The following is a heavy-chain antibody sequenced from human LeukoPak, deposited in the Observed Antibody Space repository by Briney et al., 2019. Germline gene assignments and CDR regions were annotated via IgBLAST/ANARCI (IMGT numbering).Heavy chain of an antibody. J-gene: IGHJ4*02. V-gene: IGHV3-7*01. CDR1: GFTFSSYW. CDR3: ARVLGYCSSTSCYTGPERYYFDY. D-gene: IGHD2-2*02. CDR2: IKQDGSEK. Sequence: GESLKISCAASGFTFSSYWMSWVRQAPGKGLEWVANIKQDGSEKYYVDSVKGRFTISRDNAKNSLYLQMNSLRAEDTAVYYCARVLGYCSSTSCYTGPERYYFDYWGQGTLVTVSS.